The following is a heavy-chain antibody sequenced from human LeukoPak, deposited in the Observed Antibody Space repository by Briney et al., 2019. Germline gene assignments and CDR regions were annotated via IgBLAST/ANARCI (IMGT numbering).Heavy chain of an antibody. J-gene: IGHJ4*02. CDR2: IKQDGSEK. Sequence: PGGSLRLSCAASGFTFSSYWMSWVRQAPGKGLEWVANIKQDGSEKYYVDSVKGRFTISRDNAKNSLYLQMNSLRAEDTAVYYCARDLYSDYFRTGEFDYWGQGTLVTVSS. D-gene: IGHD1-1*01. V-gene: IGHV3-7*01. CDR1: GFTFSSYW. CDR3: ARDLYSDYFRTGEFDY.